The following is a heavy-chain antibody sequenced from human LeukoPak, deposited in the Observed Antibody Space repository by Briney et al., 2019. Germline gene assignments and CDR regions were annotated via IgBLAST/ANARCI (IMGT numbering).Heavy chain of an antibody. CDR3: ARDGHRMYYYESSDYRFDS. Sequence: ASVKVFCKASGYTFTSYGISWVRQAPGQGLEWMGWISAYNGYTKYAQKFQGRVTMTRDTSTSTAYMELRSLRSDDTAVYFCARDGHRMYYYESSDYRFDSWGQGTLVIVSS. J-gene: IGHJ4*02. D-gene: IGHD3-22*01. V-gene: IGHV1-18*01. CDR2: ISAYNGYT. CDR1: GYTFTSYG.